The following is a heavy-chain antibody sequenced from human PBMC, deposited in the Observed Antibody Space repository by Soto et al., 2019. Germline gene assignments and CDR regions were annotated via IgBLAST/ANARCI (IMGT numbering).Heavy chain of an antibody. V-gene: IGHV3-21*01. CDR3: ARDITIFLFDP. CDR1: GFTFSSYS. D-gene: IGHD3-3*01. Sequence: GGSLRLSCAASGFTFSSYSMNWVRQAPGKGLEWVSSISSSSSYIYYADSVKGRFTTSRDNAKNSLYPQMNSLRAEDTAVYYCARDITIFLFDPWGQGTLVTSPQ. CDR2: ISSSSSYI. J-gene: IGHJ5*02.